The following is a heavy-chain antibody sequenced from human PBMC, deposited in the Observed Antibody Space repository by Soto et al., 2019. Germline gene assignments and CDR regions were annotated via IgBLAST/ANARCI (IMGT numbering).Heavy chain of an antibody. D-gene: IGHD3-9*01. CDR2: ISYDGSNK. V-gene: IGHV3-30*18. CDR3: AKPDILTGYSDFDY. CDR1: GFTFSSYD. J-gene: IGHJ4*02. Sequence: GGSLRLSCAASGFTFSSYDMHWVRQAPGKGLEWVAVISYDGSNKYYADSVKGRFTISRDNSKNTLYLQMNSLRAEDTAVYYCAKPDILTGYSDFDYWGQGTLVTVSS.